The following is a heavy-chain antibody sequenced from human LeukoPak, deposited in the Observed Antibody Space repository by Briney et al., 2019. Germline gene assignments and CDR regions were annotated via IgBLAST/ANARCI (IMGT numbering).Heavy chain of an antibody. CDR2: ISYDGSNK. J-gene: IGHJ4*02. CDR1: GFTFSSYA. D-gene: IGHD4-17*01. V-gene: IGHV3-30-3*01. CDR3: ARPYGRDY. Sequence: SGGSLSLSCAASGFTFSSYAMHWVRQAPGKGLEWVAVISYDGSNKYYADSVKGRFTISRDNSKNTLYLQMNSLRAEDTAVYYCARPYGRDYWGQGTLVTVSS.